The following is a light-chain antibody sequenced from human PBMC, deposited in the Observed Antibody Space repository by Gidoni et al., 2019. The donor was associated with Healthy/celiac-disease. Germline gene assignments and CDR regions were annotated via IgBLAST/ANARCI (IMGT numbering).Light chain of an antibody. V-gene: IGKV4-1*01. CDR1: QSVIYSTNITNY. J-gene: IGKJ4*01. CDR2: WAS. CDR3: QQYYSTSPT. Sequence: DSVMTQSPDPLAVSLGERATINCTSSQSVIYSTNITNYLAWYQQKPGQPPKLLISWASTREAGVPDRCSGGGSGTDFTLTIRSLQAEDVAVYYYQQYYSTSPTFGGGTKVEIK.